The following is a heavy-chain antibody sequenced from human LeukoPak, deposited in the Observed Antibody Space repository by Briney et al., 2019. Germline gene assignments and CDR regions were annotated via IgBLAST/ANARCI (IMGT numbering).Heavy chain of an antibody. V-gene: IGHV3-48*04. Sequence: GGSLRLSCAASGFTFSSYWMHWVRQAPGKGLEWISYISRSGSTIYYADSVKGRFTISRDNAKNSLYLQMNSLRAEDTAVYYCASGYDLPYWGQGTLVTVSS. CDR3: ASGYDLPY. J-gene: IGHJ4*02. CDR2: ISRSGSTI. D-gene: IGHD5-12*01. CDR1: GFTFSSYW.